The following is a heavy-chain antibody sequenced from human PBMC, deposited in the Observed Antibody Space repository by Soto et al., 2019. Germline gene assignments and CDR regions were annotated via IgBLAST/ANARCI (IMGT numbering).Heavy chain of an antibody. D-gene: IGHD3-10*01. CDR1: GYPFTTYY. Sequence: GASVKVSCKVSGYPFTTYYIHWVRQAPGQGLEWMGWIDPRSGGTDYEQKFQGRVTMTRDTSISTVYMDLSGLTSDDTALYYCATDDYGIFHYWGQGSLVTVSS. V-gene: IGHV1-2*02. CDR3: ATDDYGIFHY. J-gene: IGHJ4*02. CDR2: IDPRSGGT.